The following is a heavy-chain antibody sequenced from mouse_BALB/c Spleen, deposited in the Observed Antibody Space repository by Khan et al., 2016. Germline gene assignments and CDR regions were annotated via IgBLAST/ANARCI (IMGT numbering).Heavy chain of an antibody. Sequence: EVQLQESGRGLVKPSQSLSLTCTTSGYTITSDYAWNGIRQFQGNKLEWMSYISDSGSTCYTPSLKSRISITRDPSKNQFYLQLNTVTTEDTATYCCGSYYDSGSYYAIVYWWEESSVAIAS. CDR2: ISDSGST. J-gene: IGHJ4*01. CDR1: GYTITSDYA. D-gene: IGHD2-4*01. V-gene: IGHV3-2*02. CDR3: GSYYDSGSYYAIVY.